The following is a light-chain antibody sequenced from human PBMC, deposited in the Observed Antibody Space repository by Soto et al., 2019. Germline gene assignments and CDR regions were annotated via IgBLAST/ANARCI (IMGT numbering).Light chain of an antibody. CDR1: QDISNY. CDR3: QKYNSAPNT. V-gene: IGKV1-27*01. Sequence: DIQMTQSPSSLSASVGDRVTITCRASQDISNYLAWYQQKPGKPPKVLIYSASTWQTGVESRFSGSGFGTVFTLTINSLQPEDVATYYCQKYNSAPNTFGRGTRLEIK. J-gene: IGKJ2*01. CDR2: SAS.